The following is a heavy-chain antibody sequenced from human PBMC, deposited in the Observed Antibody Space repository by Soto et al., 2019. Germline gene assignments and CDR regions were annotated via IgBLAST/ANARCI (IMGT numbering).Heavy chain of an antibody. V-gene: IGHV4-59*08. J-gene: IGHJ4*02. CDR1: GGSVSSYY. CDR3: ARQSNRNYGLSFFEY. Sequence: PSETLSLTCTVSGGSVSSYYWSWIRQSPGKGLEWIGYIYYSGSTKYKPSLKSRVTISLDTSKNQFTLKVSSAAAADTAVYYCARQSNRNYGLSFFEYWGLGALVTVFS. CDR2: IYYSGST. D-gene: IGHD4-4*01.